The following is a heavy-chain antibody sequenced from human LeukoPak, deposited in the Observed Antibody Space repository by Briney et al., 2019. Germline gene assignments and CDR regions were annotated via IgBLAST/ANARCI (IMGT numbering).Heavy chain of an antibody. CDR3: TTVRGSSYQYFQR. CDR1: GFTFTNAW. J-gene: IGHJ1*01. CDR2: IKSKTDGGTT. D-gene: IGHD6-13*01. V-gene: IGHV3-15*01. Sequence: GGSLRLSCASSGFTFTNAWMSWVRQAPGKGLEWVGRIKSKTDGGTTDYAAPVKGRFTISRDDSKTTLYLQMNSLKSEDTAVYYCTTVRGSSYQYFQRWGQGTLVTVSS.